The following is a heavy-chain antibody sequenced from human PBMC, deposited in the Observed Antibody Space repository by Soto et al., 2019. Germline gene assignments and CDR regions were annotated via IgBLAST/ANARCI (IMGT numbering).Heavy chain of an antibody. D-gene: IGHD2-8*01. Sequence: GGSLRLSCAASGFTFSSYAMSWVRQAPGKGLEWVSAISGSGGSTYYSDSVKGRFTISRDNSTNTLSLQMNSLRAEDTAVYYCAKDHSSTVYTSTHDWRHGILVTVS. CDR1: GFTFSSYA. V-gene: IGHV3-23*01. J-gene: IGHJ4*01. CDR3: AKDHSSTVYTSTHD. CDR2: ISGSGGST.